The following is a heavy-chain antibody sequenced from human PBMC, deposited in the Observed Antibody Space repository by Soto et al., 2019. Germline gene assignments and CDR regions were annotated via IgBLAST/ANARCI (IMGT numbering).Heavy chain of an antibody. CDR2: IIPIFGTA. J-gene: IGHJ6*02. CDR3: ARGGLQSYYDFWSGYSIYGMDV. Sequence: QVQLVQSGAEVKKPGSSVKVSCKASGGTFSSYAISWVRQAPGQGLEWMGGIIPIFGTANYAQKFQGRVTITADESTSTAYMELSSLRSEDTAVYCCARGGLQSYYDFWSGYSIYGMDVWGQGTTVTVSS. D-gene: IGHD3-3*01. CDR1: GGTFSSYA. V-gene: IGHV1-69*01.